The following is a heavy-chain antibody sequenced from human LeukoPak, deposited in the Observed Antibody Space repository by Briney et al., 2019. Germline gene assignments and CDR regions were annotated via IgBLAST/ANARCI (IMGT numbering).Heavy chain of an antibody. CDR2: ISGSGYNS. D-gene: IGHD3-3*01. V-gene: IGHV3-23*01. Sequence: GGSLRLSCAASGFTFSSYAMTWVRQAPGKGLEWVSAISGSGYNSYYADSVKGRFTISRDNSKNTLSLQMNSLRGEDTAIYYCAKWMVRRDFWSGAFDIWGQGTMVTV. J-gene: IGHJ3*02. CDR1: GFTFSSYA. CDR3: AKWMVRRDFWSGAFDI.